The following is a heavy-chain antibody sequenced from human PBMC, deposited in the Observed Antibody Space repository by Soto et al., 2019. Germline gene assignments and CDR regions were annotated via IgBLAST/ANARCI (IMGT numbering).Heavy chain of an antibody. CDR2: INAGNGNT. D-gene: IGHD4-17*01. CDR1: GYTFTSYA. V-gene: IGHV1-3*01. Sequence: PAASVKVSCKASGYTFTSYAMHWVRQAPGQRLEWMGWINAGNGNTKYSQKFQGRVTITRDTSASTAYMELSSLRSEDTAVYYCARGDYDSPPSLYWGQGTLVTVSS. J-gene: IGHJ4*02. CDR3: ARGDYDSPPSLY.